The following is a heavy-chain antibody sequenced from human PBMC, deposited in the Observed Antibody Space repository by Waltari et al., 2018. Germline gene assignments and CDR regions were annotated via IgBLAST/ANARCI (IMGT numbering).Heavy chain of an antibody. V-gene: IGHV4-39*01. D-gene: IGHD3-3*01. CDR1: GGSISSSSYY. Sequence: QLQLQESGPGLVKPSETLSLTCTVSGGSISSSSYYWGWIRQPPGTGLEWIGSIYYSGSTYYNPSLKSRVTISVDTSKNQFSLKLSSVTAADTAVYYCARQRYDFWSGYSYYYGMDVWGQGTTVTVSS. CDR3: ARQRYDFWSGYSYYYGMDV. CDR2: IYYSGST. J-gene: IGHJ6*02.